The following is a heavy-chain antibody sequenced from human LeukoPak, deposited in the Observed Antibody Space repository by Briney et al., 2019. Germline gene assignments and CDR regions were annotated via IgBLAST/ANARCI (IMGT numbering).Heavy chain of an antibody. D-gene: IGHD3-9*01. CDR2: INPSGGST. CDR1: GYTFTSYY. J-gene: IGHJ4*02. V-gene: IGHV1-46*01. Sequence: GASLKFSCKASGYTFTSYYKHWVRQAPGQGLEWIGIINPSGGSTSYAQKFQGRVTMTRDTSTSTVYMELSSLRSEDTAVYYCETQYDILTGYFGFYFDYWGQGTLVTVSS. CDR3: ETQYDILTGYFGFYFDY.